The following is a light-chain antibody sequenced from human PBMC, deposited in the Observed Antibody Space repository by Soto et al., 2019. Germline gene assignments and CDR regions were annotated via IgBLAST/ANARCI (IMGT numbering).Light chain of an antibody. CDR2: ATS. CDR3: QQTYTVPYT. Sequence: DIQMTQSPSSLSASVGDRVTITCRASQSIERYLNWYQQKSGKAPKFLMYATSHLQSGFPSRFSGSGSGTEFTLTISGLQPEDFGSYYCQQTYTVPYTFGQGTKLEIE. V-gene: IGKV1-39*01. CDR1: QSIERY. J-gene: IGKJ2*01.